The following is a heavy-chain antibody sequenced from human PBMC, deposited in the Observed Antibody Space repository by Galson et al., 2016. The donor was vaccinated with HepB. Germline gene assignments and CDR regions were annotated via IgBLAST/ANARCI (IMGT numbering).Heavy chain of an antibody. Sequence: SETLSLTCTVSGGSISSYYWSWIRQPPGKGLGWIGQIFSSGSTNLNPSLKSRVTISVDTSKNQFSLKLSSVTAADTAVYYCARHQKLYGDFRLTSYFDYWGQGTLVTVSS. D-gene: IGHD4-17*01. CDR2: IFSSGST. J-gene: IGHJ4*02. CDR1: GGSISSYY. V-gene: IGHV4-59*01. CDR3: ARHQKLYGDFRLTSYFDY.